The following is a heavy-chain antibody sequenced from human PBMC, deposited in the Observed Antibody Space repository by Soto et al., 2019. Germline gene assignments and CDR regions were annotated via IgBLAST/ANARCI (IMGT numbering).Heavy chain of an antibody. CDR2: ISYDGSNK. J-gene: IGHJ4*02. Sequence: QVQLVESGGGVVQPGRSLRLSCAASGFTFSSYAMHWVRQAPGKGLEWVAVISYDGSNKYYADPVKGRFTISRDNSKNTLYLQMTSLRAEDTAVYYCARVRARGYSYGAFDYWGQGTLVTVSS. V-gene: IGHV3-30-3*01. CDR1: GFTFSSYA. D-gene: IGHD5-18*01. CDR3: ARVRARGYSYGAFDY.